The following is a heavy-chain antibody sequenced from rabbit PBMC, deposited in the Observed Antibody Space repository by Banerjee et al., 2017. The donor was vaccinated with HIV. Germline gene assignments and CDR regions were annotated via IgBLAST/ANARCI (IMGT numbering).Heavy chain of an antibody. CDR3: TRCLDYSGGGFNL. D-gene: IGHD4-1*01. V-gene: IGHV1S45*01. Sequence: ELVESGGGLVQAGESLKLSCKASGIDFSGYGISWVRQAPGKGLEWIGIIYGGSGSTDYASWVNGRFTISKTSSTTVTLQMTSLTAADTATYFCTRCLDYSGGGFNLWGQGTLVTVS. CDR1: GIDFSGYG. CDR2: IYGGSGST. J-gene: IGHJ4*01.